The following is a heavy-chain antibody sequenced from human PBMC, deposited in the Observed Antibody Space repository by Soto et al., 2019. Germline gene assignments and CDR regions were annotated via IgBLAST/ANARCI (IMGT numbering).Heavy chain of an antibody. CDR1: GFKVGSSY. CDR3: ATDARNVGIGYFDS. Sequence: EVKVIESGGDLIEPGGSLRLSCAASGFKVGSSYVTWVRQAPGEGLEWVSVIVSGGSTHYADSVTGRFTVSRDVSNNTVYLHMSSLRAEDTAVYFCATDARNVGIGYFDSWGLGTLGTVSS. D-gene: IGHD1-26*01. CDR2: IVSGGST. J-gene: IGHJ4*02. V-gene: IGHV3-53*01.